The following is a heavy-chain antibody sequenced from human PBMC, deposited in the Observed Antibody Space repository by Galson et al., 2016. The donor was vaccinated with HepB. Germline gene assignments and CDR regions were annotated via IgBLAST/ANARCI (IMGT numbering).Heavy chain of an antibody. V-gene: IGHV3-15*01. J-gene: IGHJ4*02. CDR2: IKSNTAGGTA. CDR1: GVSFSNAW. D-gene: IGHD3-16*01. CDR3: ATDQWGSSWPHNKH. Sequence: SLRLSCAASGVSFSNAWMSWVRQAPGKGLEWVGRIKSNTAGGTADYDAPVKGRFTMSRDDSKETLYLQMSSLKIEDTGTYYCATDQWGSSWPHNKHWGQGTLVTVSS.